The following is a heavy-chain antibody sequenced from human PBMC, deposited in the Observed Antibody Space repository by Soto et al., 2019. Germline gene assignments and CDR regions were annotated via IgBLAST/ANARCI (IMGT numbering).Heavy chain of an antibody. Sequence: QVQLVQSGAEVKKPGSSVKVSCKASGGTFSSYTISWVRQAPGQGLEWMGRIIPILGIANYAQKFQGRVTITADKSTSTAYMELSSLRSEDTAVYYCARSSPESYGMDVWGQGTTFTVSS. V-gene: IGHV1-69*02. J-gene: IGHJ6*02. CDR3: ARSSPESYGMDV. CDR1: GGTFSSYT. CDR2: IIPILGIA.